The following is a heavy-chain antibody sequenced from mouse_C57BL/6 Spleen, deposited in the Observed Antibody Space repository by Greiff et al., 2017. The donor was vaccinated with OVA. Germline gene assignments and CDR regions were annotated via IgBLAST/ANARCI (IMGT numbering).Heavy chain of an antibody. CDR3: ARVGEIYYGNPWFAY. V-gene: IGHV1-50*01. CDR1: GYTFTSYW. Sequence: VQLQQPGAELVKPGASVKLSCKASGYTFTSYWMQWVKQRPGQGLEWIGEIDPSDSYTNYNQKFKGKATLTVDTSSSTAYMQLSSLTSEDSAVYYCARVGEIYYGNPWFAYWGQGTLVTVSA. D-gene: IGHD2-1*01. CDR2: IDPSDSYT. J-gene: IGHJ3*01.